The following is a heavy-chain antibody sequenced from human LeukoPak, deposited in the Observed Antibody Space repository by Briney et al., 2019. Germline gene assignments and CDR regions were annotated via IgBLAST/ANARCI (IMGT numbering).Heavy chain of an antibody. CDR2: IYYTGIT. V-gene: IGHV4-59*03. CDR1: GGSISGYY. J-gene: IGHJ5*02. D-gene: IGHD2-15*01. Sequence: SETLSLTCTVSGGSISGYYWSWIRQSPGKGLEWIGYIYYTGITASNPSPGSRFTITVARSNTQFSLRLTSVTAADTAVYYCARLHSSRAEEFDPWGQGTLVTVSS. CDR3: ARLHSSRAEEFDP.